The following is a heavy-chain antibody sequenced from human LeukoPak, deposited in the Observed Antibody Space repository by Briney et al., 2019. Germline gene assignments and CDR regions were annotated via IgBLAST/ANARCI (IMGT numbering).Heavy chain of an antibody. CDR2: ISGSGETT. CDR3: ATLPEWLRFASGWIDY. Sequence: GRSLRLSCAASRFTFSSYALSWVRQAPGKGLEWVSVISGSGETTYYADSVKGRFTISRDNSKNTLYLQMNSLRAEDTAVYYCATLPEWLRFASGWIDYWGQGTLVTVSS. V-gene: IGHV3-23*01. CDR1: RFTFSSYA. J-gene: IGHJ4*02. D-gene: IGHD5-12*01.